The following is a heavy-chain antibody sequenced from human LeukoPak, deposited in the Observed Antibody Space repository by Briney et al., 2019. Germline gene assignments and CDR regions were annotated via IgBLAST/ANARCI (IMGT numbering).Heavy chain of an antibody. J-gene: IGHJ1*01. D-gene: IGHD3-3*01. CDR3: ARDQGGVTGVFQH. Sequence: SVKVSCKASGYTFTSYAINWVRQAPGRGLEWMGRIIPMFRTPNYAQDFQDKVTITADDSTGTVYMELSSLRSEDTAVYYCARDQGGVTGVFQHWGQGSLVIVSS. CDR1: GYTFTSYA. CDR2: IIPMFRTP. V-gene: IGHV1-69*13.